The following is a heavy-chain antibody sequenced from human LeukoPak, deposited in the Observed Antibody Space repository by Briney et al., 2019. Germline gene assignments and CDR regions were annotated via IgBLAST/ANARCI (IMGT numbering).Heavy chain of an antibody. CDR1: GFTLSSYA. V-gene: IGHV3-23*01. J-gene: IGHJ4*02. CDR2: ISGSGGST. D-gene: IGHD6-25*01. CDR3: AKASSRLDFDY. Sequence: GGSLRLSCAASGFTLSSYAMSWVRQAPGKGLEWVSAISGSGGSTYYADSVKGRFTISRDNSKNTLYLQMNSLRAEDTAVYCCAKASSRLDFDYWGQGTLVTVSS.